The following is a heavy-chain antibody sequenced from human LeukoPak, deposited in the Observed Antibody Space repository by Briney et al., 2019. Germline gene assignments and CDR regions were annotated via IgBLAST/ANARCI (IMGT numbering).Heavy chain of an antibody. J-gene: IGHJ4*02. CDR1: GYTFSSYD. V-gene: IGHV1-69*06. CDR3: ATGLGNIVATMGD. Sequence: ASVKVSCKASGYTFSSYDVNWVRQATGQGLEWMGWIIPIFGTANYAQKFQGRVTMTEDTSTDTAYMELSSLRSEDTAVYYCATGLGNIVATMGDWGQGTLVTVSS. D-gene: IGHD5-12*01. CDR2: IIPIFGTA.